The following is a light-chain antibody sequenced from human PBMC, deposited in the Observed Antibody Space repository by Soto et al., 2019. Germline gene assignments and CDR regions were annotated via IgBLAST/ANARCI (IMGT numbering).Light chain of an antibody. V-gene: IGKV1-5*03. CDR1: QSISSW. J-gene: IGKJ2*01. Sequence: DIQMTQSPSTLSASVGDRVTITCRASQSISSWLAWYQQKPGKAPKVLIYEASSLERGVPSRFSGSGSGTDFTLTISSLQPDDFATYYCQQYNSYLYTFGQGTKLEIK. CDR2: EAS. CDR3: QQYNSYLYT.